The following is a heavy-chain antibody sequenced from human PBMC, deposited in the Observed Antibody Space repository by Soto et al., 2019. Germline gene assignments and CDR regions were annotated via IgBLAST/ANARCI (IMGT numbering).Heavy chain of an antibody. J-gene: IGHJ3*02. CDR3: ARDPLLDFWSGYYTALGAFDI. Sequence: GGSLRLSCAASGFTFSSYSMNWVRQAPGKGLEWVSSISSSSSYIYYADSVKGRFTISRDNAKNSLYLQMNSLRAEDTAVYYCARDPLLDFWSGYYTALGAFDIWGQGTMVTVSS. CDR1: GFTFSSYS. CDR2: ISSSSSYI. V-gene: IGHV3-21*01. D-gene: IGHD3-3*01.